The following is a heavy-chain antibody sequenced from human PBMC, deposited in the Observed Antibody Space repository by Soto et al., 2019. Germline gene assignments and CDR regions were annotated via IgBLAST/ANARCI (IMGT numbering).Heavy chain of an antibody. CDR2: ISGRVEDT. J-gene: IGHJ4*02. D-gene: IGHD1-1*01. CDR1: GFTFINFA. CDR3: ANPIPKSGSTFGF. V-gene: IGHV3-23*01. Sequence: QLLESGGGFVQPGGSLRLSCVASGFTFINFAMAWVRQAPGEGVEWVSAISGRVEDTFYADPMKGRFTIPRDNSKDTLYLQINSLRAEDTAVYYCANPIPKSGSTFGFWGQGTLVTVSS.